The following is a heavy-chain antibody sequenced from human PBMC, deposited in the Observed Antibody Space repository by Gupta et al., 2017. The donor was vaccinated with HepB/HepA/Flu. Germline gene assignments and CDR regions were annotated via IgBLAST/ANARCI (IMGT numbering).Heavy chain of an antibody. V-gene: IGHV3-23*01. CDR3: AKDLHFWSAMDV. D-gene: IGHD3-3*02. CDR1: GHTLTGPA. Sequence: EVHLLQSGGGLVQPGGSLRLSCAASGHTLTGPAMSWVRQAPGKGLEWVSGIGSDMRTHYADSVKGRFTISRDNSQNTVSLEMNSLRAEDTAVYYCAKDLHFWSAMDVWGEGTTVTVSS. J-gene: IGHJ6*03. CDR2: IGSDMRT.